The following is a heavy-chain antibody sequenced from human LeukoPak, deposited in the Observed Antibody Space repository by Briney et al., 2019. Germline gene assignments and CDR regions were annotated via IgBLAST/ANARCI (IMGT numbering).Heavy chain of an antibody. J-gene: IGHJ4*02. CDR2: IYYSGST. V-gene: IGHV4-39*01. CDR1: GGSIRNSDYF. D-gene: IGHD6-13*01. CDR3: ARQRGSSWYEDY. Sequence: PSETLSLTCAVSGGSIRNSDYFWGWIRQPPGKGLEWIGTIYYSGSTYYNPSLKSRVTIAVDTSKSQFSLKLSSVTAADTAMYYCARQRGSSWYEDYWGQGTLVTVSS.